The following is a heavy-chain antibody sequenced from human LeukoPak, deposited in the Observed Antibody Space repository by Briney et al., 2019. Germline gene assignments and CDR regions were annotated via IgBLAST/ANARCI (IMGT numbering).Heavy chain of an antibody. CDR1: GFTFSSYG. CDR3: AKDLSPAADGTYFDF. J-gene: IGHJ4*02. CDR2: IRYDGSNK. V-gene: IGHV3-30*02. D-gene: IGHD6-13*01. Sequence: GGSLRLSCAASGFTFSSYGFHWVRQAPGKGLEWVTFIRYDGSNKYYTDSVKGRFTISRGNSKNMLYLQMTSLRLEGTALYYCAKDLSPAADGTYFDFWGQGTLVTVSS.